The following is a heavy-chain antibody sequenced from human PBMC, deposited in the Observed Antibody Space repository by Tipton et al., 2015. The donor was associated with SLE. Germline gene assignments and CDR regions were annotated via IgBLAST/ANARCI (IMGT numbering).Heavy chain of an antibody. D-gene: IGHD2-2*01. V-gene: IGHV4-34*01. Sequence: TLSLTCAVYGGSFSGYYWSWIRQPPGKGLEWIGEINHSGSTNYNPPLKSRVTISVDTSKNQFSLKLSSVTAADTAVYYCARVLTVVPAANVYMDVWGKGTTVTVSS. CDR3: ARVLTVVPAANVYMDV. J-gene: IGHJ6*03. CDR2: INHSGST. CDR1: GGSFSGYY.